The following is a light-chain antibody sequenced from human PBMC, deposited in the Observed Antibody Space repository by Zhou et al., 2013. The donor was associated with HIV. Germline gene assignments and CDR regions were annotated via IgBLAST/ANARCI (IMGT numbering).Light chain of an antibody. CDR3: MQTVQAPXT. CDR2: LGS. CDR1: QSLVYSNGYHY. Sequence: IVLTQSPLYLPVTPGKSASISCRSSQSLVYSNGYHYLDWYVQKPGQSPQLLIYLGSTRAAGVPDRFSGSGSGTDFTLTISRVEADDVGTYYCMQTVQAPXTFGPGTTVDLK. J-gene: IGKJ3*01. V-gene: IGKV2-28*01.